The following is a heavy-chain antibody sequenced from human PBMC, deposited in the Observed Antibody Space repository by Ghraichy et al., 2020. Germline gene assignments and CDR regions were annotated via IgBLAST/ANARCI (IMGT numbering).Heavy chain of an antibody. CDR2: INPNSGGT. V-gene: IGHV1-2*02. Sequence: ASVKVSCKASGYTFTGYYMHWVRQAPGQGLEWMGWINPNSGGTNYAQKFQCRVTMTSAPSISTAYMELSRLCSDDTAVYYCARSLRYSNIYYWGPVTLVPVSS. J-gene: IGHJ4*02. CDR3: ARSLRYSNIYY. D-gene: IGHD4-11*01. CDR1: GYTFTGYY.